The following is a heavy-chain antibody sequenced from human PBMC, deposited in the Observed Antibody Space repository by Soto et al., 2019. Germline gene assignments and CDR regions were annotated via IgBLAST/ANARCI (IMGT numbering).Heavy chain of an antibody. D-gene: IGHD2-15*01. CDR1: GFTFGSYA. Sequence: GSLRLSCAASGFTFGSYAMSWVRQAPGKGLEWVSAISGSGGSTYYADSVKGRFTISRDNSKNTLYLQMNSLRAEDTAVYYCARQNCYYYYMDVWGKGTTVTVSS. CDR3: ARQNCYYYYMDV. J-gene: IGHJ6*03. V-gene: IGHV3-23*01. CDR2: ISGSGGST.